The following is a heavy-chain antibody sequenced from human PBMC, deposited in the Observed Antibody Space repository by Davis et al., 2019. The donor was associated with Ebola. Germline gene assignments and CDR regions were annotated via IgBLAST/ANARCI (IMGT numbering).Heavy chain of an antibody. V-gene: IGHV4-61*01. Sequence: MPSETLSLTCTVSGGSVSSGSYYWSWIRQPPGKGLEWIGYIYYSGSTNYNPSLKSRVTMSVDRSKNQFSLKLSSVTAADTAVYYCARERPMVRGTWYGMDVWGQGTTVTVSS. D-gene: IGHD3-10*01. CDR3: ARERPMVRGTWYGMDV. CDR2: IYYSGST. CDR1: GGSVSSGSYY. J-gene: IGHJ6*02.